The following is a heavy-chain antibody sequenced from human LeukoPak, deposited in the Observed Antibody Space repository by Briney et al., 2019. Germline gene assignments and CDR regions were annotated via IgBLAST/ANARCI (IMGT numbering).Heavy chain of an antibody. CDR3: ARILGYSSGWFDP. CDR1: GFSLSTSGMC. Sequence: SGPTLVNPPQTLALTCTFSGFSLSTSGMCVSWIRQPPGKALERLARIDWDDDKYYSTSLKTRLTISKDTSKNQVVLTMTNMDPVDTATYYCARILGYSSGWFDPWGQGTLVTVSS. V-gene: IGHV2-70*11. D-gene: IGHD6-19*01. J-gene: IGHJ5*02. CDR2: IDWDDDK.